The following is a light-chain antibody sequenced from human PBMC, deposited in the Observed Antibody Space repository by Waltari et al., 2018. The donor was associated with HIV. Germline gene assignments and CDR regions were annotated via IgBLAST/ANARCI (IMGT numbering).Light chain of an antibody. CDR3: SSYTSSSTLAV. Sequence: QSALTQPASVSGSPGQSITISCTGTSSDVGGYNYVSWYQQNPGKAPKLMIYEVSNRPSGVSNRFSGSKSGNTASLTISGLQAEDEADYYCSSYTSSSTLAVFGTGTKVTVL. V-gene: IGLV2-14*01. J-gene: IGLJ1*01. CDR1: SSDVGGYNY. CDR2: EVS.